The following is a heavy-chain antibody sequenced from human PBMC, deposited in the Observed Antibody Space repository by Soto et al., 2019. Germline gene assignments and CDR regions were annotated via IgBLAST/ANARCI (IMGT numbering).Heavy chain of an antibody. V-gene: IGHV1-3*01. CDR1: GYTFTSYA. D-gene: IGHD3-22*01. J-gene: IGHJ4*02. Sequence: ASVKVSCKASGYTFTSYAMHWVRQAPGQRLEWMGWINAGNGNTKYSQKFQGRVTITRDTSASTAYMELSSLRSEDTAVYYCARDGPYYYDSSGYRNSYYFDYGGQVTLVTGS. CDR2: INAGNGNT. CDR3: ARDGPYYYDSSGYRNSYYFDY.